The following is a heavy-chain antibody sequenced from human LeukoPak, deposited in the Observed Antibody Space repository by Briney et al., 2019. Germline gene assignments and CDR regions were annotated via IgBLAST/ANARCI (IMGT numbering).Heavy chain of an antibody. J-gene: IGHJ4*02. CDR1: GFTFSNYA. Sequence: GGSLRLSCAASGFTFSNYAMNWVRQAPGKGLEWVSGISGNGGSTYYADSVKGRFTTTRDNSKKTLYLQMNSLIAEDTAVYYCARATRYWGQGTLVTVSS. CDR3: ARATRY. V-gene: IGHV3-23*01. CDR2: ISGNGGST.